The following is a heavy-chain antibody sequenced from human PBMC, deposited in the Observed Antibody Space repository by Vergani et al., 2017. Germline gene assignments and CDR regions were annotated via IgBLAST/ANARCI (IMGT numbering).Heavy chain of an antibody. D-gene: IGHD6-19*01. CDR1: GGSISSGGYS. Sequence: QLQLQESGSGLVKPSQTLSLTCAVSGGSISSGGYSWSWIRQPPGKGLEWIGYIYYSGSTYYNPSLKSRVTISVDTSKNQFSLKLSSVTAADTAVYYCARDRGSGWYFDYWGQGTLVTVSS. V-gene: IGHV4-30-2*05. CDR3: ARDRGSGWYFDY. CDR2: IYYSGST. J-gene: IGHJ4*02.